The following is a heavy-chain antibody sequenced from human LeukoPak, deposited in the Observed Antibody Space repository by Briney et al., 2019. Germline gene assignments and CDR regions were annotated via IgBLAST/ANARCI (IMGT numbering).Heavy chain of an antibody. CDR1: EFTFSTYG. J-gene: IGHJ4*02. D-gene: IGHD1-26*01. CDR2: IWYDGSKK. V-gene: IGHV3-33*01. Sequence: GGSLRLSCAASEFTFSTYGMHWVRQAPGKGPEWVAVIWYDGSKKYYADSVKGRFTVSRDNSKNMLYLQMNSLRAEDTAVYYCARLSGSYLDYWGQGTLVTVSS. CDR3: ARLSGSYLDY.